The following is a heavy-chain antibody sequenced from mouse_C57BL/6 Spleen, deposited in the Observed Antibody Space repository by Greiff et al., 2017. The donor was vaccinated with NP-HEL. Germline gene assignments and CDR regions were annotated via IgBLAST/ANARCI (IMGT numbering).Heavy chain of an antibody. CDR1: GYAFSSSW. CDR3: ARGGYDYDLFAY. CDR2: IYTGDGDT. V-gene: IGHV1-82*01. J-gene: IGHJ3*01. Sequence: VKLVESGPELVKPGASVKISCKASGYAFSSSWMNWVKQRPGKGLEWIGRIYTGDGDTNYNGKFKGKATLTADKSSSTAYMQLSSLTSEDSAVYFCARGGYDYDLFAYWGQGTLVTVSA. D-gene: IGHD2-4*01.